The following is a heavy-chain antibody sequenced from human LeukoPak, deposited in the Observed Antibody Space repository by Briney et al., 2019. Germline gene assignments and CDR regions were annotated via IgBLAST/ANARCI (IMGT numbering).Heavy chain of an antibody. V-gene: IGHV1-8*01. CDR3: AKDQGYDFWSGYYTSWFDR. D-gene: IGHD3-3*01. CDR1: GYTFTSYD. Sequence: ASVKVSCKASGYTFTSYDINWVRQATGQGLEWMGWMNPNSGNTGYAQKFQGRVTMTRNTSISTAYMELSSLRAEDTAVYYCAKDQGYDFWSGYYTSWFDRWGQGTLVTVSS. CDR2: MNPNSGNT. J-gene: IGHJ5*02.